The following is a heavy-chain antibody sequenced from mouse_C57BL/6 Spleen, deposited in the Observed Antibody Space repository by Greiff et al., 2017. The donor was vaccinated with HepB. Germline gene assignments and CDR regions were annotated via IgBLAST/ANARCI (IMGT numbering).Heavy chain of an antibody. CDR3: ARGDWAWFAY. D-gene: IGHD4-1*01. CDR2: INPGSGGT. Sequence: VQLQESGAELVRPGTSVKVSCKASGYAFTNYLLEWVKQRPGQGLEWIGVINPGSGGTNYNEKFKGKATLTADKSSSTAYMQLSSLTSEDSAVYFCARGDWAWFAYWGQGTLVTVSA. J-gene: IGHJ3*01. CDR1: GYAFTNYL. V-gene: IGHV1-54*01.